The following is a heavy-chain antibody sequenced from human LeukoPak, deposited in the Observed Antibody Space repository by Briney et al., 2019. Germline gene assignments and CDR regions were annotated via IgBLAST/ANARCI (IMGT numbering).Heavy chain of an antibody. Sequence: PGGSLRLSCAASGFTFSSYSMNWVRQAPGKGLEWVSAISGSGGSTYYADSVKGRFTISRDNSKNTLYLQMNSLRAEDTAVYYCAKSGKSYNWFDPWGQGTLVTVSS. V-gene: IGHV3-23*01. J-gene: IGHJ5*02. CDR2: ISGSGGST. D-gene: IGHD4-23*01. CDR3: AKSGKSYNWFDP. CDR1: GFTFSSYS.